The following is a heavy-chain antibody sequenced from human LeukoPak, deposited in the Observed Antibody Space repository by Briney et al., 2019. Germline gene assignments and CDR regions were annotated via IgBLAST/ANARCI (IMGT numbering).Heavy chain of an antibody. V-gene: IGHV3-72*01. CDR2: CRNKANTYTT. D-gene: IGHD3-3*01. Sequence: GGSLRLSCAASGFTFSDHFLDWVRQAPGKGLEWVGRCRNKANTYTTDYAASVKGRFTISRDDSQNSLYLQMHSLQTDDTAVYYCARVSFDDDFRSGSYYFDYWGQGTLATVSS. J-gene: IGHJ4*02. CDR3: ARVSFDDDFRSGSYYFDY. CDR1: GFTFSDHF.